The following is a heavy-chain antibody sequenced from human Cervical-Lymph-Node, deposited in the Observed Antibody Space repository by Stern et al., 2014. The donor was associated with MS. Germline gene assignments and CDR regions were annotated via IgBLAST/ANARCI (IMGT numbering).Heavy chain of an antibody. CDR1: GGSFSGYY. Sequence: QVQLQQWGAGLLKPSETLSLTCAVYGGSFSGYYWSWIRQPPGKGLEWIGEINHSGSTNYNPSLKSRVTISVDTSKNQFSLKLSSVTAADTAVYYCVGVRGVMSHFDYWGQGTLVTVSS. D-gene: IGHD3-10*01. CDR2: INHSGST. J-gene: IGHJ4*02. V-gene: IGHV4-34*01. CDR3: VGVRGVMSHFDY.